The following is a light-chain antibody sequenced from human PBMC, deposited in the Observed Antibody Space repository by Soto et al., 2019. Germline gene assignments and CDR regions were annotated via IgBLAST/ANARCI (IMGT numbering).Light chain of an antibody. CDR2: GAS. CDR1: QSISSY. Sequence: EIVLTQSPDTLSLSPGERATLSCRASQSISSYLAWYQQKPGQAPRLLIYGASSRATGIPDWFSGSGSGTDFTLAISRLEPGDSAVYFCQQCDTSPWTFGQGTKVEIK. J-gene: IGKJ1*01. CDR3: QQCDTSPWT. V-gene: IGKV3-20*01.